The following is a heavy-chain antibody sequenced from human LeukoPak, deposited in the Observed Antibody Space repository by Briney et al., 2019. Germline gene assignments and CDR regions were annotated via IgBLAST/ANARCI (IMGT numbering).Heavy chain of an antibody. CDR1: GFTFSSYG. J-gene: IGHJ4*02. Sequence: GGSLRLSCAASGFTFSSYGMYWVRQAPGKGLVWVSRINRDGSTTRYADSVKGRFTISRDNAKNTLDLQMSSLRVEDTAVYYCARDTSSSFDYCGQGILVTVSS. D-gene: IGHD6-19*01. CDR3: ARDTSSSFDY. V-gene: IGHV3-74*01. CDR2: INRDGSTT.